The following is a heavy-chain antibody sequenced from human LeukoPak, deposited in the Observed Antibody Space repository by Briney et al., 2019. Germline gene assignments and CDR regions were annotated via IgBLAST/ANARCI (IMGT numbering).Heavy chain of an antibody. J-gene: IGHJ4*02. CDR1: GGSISSYY. CDR2: IYYSGST. Sequence: PSETLSLTCTVSGGSISSYYWSWIRQPPGKGLEWIGYIYYSGSTNYNPSLKSRVTISVDTSKNQFSLKLSSVTAADTAVYYRASLAARAGIVATIDYWGQGTLVTVSS. D-gene: IGHD5-12*01. CDR3: ASLAARAGIVATIDY. V-gene: IGHV4-59*01.